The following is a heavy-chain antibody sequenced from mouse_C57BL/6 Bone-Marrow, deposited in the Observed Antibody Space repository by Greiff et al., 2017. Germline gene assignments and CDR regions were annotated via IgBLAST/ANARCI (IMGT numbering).Heavy chain of an antibody. CDR3: ASSYDYDSY. V-gene: IGHV14-3*01. D-gene: IGHD2-4*01. CDR1: GFNIKNTY. J-gene: IGHJ2*01. Sequence: VQLQQSVAELVRPGASVKLSCTASGFNIKNTYMHWVKQRPEQGLEWIGRIDPANGNTKYAPKFQGKATITADTSSNTAYRQLSILTSGYTAIYSSASSYDYDSYWGQGTTLKVSS. CDR2: IDPANGNT.